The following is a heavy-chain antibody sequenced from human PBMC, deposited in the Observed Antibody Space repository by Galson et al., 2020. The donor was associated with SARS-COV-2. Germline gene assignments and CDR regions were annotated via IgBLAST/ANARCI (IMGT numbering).Heavy chain of an antibody. V-gene: IGHV6-1*01. D-gene: IGHD1-26*01. Sequence: SQTLSLTCAISGDSVSSNSAAWHWIRQSPSRGLEWLGRTYYRSKWYNDYAVSVKSRITINPDTSKNQFSLQLNSVTPEDTAVYYCARDWEASQNIVIHYYYGMDVWGQGTTVTGSS. CDR2: TYYRSKWYN. CDR1: GDSVSSNSAA. CDR3: ARDWEASQNIVIHYYYGMDV. J-gene: IGHJ6*02.